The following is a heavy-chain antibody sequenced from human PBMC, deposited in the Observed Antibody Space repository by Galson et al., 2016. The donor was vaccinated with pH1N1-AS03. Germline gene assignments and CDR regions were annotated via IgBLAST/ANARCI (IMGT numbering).Heavy chain of an antibody. CDR3: TSKMCGGSALDA. CDR2: TTPLTGTP. CDR1: GGVFNTYA. D-gene: IGHD4-23*01. V-gene: IGHV1-69*13. J-gene: IGHJ6*02. Sequence: SVKVSCKASGGVFNTYAINWVRQAPGEGREWMGGTTPLTGTPNYARKYQGRVTINADSMEISGPTYEDTAVYYCTSKMCGGSALDAWGQGTSVTVSS.